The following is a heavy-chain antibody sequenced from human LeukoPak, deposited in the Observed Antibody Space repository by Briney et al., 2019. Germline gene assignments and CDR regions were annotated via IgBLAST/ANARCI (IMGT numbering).Heavy chain of an antibody. CDR1: GGSITSGSFY. D-gene: IGHD1-7*01. Sequence: TPSETLSLTCTVSGGSITSGSFYWSWIRQPAGKGLEWIGRIYTSGSTNYNPSLKSRVTISVDTSKNQFSLKLSSVTAADTAVYHCARDLDWNFSNWFDPWGQGTLVTVSP. CDR2: IYTSGST. V-gene: IGHV4-61*02. J-gene: IGHJ5*02. CDR3: ARDLDWNFSNWFDP.